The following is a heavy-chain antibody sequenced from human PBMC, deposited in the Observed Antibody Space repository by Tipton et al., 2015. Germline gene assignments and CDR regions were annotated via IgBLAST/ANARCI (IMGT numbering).Heavy chain of an antibody. CDR2: IHHGGTS. V-gene: IGHV4-4*02. Sequence: TLSLTCSVSGDSISSISWWTWVRQSPGKGLEWIGEIHHGGTSNYNPSLKSRVTISVDTSKNQFSLKLSSVTAADTAVYYCARDGGYSYGLHYYFDYWGQGTLVTVSS. D-gene: IGHD5-18*01. J-gene: IGHJ4*02. CDR1: GDSISSISW. CDR3: ARDGGYSYGLHYYFDY.